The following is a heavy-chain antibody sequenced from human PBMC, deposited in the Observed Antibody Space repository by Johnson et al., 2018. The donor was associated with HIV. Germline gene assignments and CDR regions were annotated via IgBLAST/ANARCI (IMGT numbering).Heavy chain of an antibody. V-gene: IGHV3-20*04. CDR3: AREGGIVAAQGDAFDI. Sequence: VQLVESGGGLVQPGGSLRLSCAASGFTVSSNYMSWVRQAPGKGLEWVSGINWSGGTTGYADSVKGRFTISRDNTKTSLYLQMNSLRAEDTALYYCAREGGIVAAQGDAFDIWGQGTLVSVSS. J-gene: IGHJ3*02. D-gene: IGHD1-26*01. CDR1: GFTVSSNY. CDR2: INWSGGTT.